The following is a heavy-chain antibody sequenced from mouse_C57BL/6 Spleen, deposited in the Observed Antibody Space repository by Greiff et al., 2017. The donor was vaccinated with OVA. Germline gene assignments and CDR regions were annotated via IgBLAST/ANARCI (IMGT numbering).Heavy chain of an antibody. CDR2: INSDSGST. J-gene: IGHJ3*01. CDR3: ARHDYGSSFFAY. CDR1: EYEFPSHD. Sequence: EVQVVEPGGGLVQPGESLKLSCESTEYEFPSHDMSWVRKTPEKRLELVAAINSDSGSTYYPDTMKRRFIISRDNTKKTPYMQMSSLRSEDTALYYCARHDYGSSFFAYWGQGTLVTVSA. V-gene: IGHV5-2*01. D-gene: IGHD1-1*01.